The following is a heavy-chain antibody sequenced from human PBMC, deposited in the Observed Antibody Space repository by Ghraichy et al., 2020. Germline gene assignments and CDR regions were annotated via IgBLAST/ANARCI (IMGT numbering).Heavy chain of an antibody. CDR2: IYYSGST. V-gene: IGHV4-59*01. CDR1: GGSISSYY. D-gene: IGHD6-6*01. Sequence: SETLSLTCTVSGGSISSYYWSWIRQPPGKGLEWIGYIYYSGSTNYNPSLKSRVTISVDTSKNQFSLKLSSVTAADTAVYYCATASIAARPAIRAHKSRYYYYGMDVWGQGTTVTVSS. J-gene: IGHJ6*02. CDR3: ATASIAARPAIRAHKSRYYYYGMDV.